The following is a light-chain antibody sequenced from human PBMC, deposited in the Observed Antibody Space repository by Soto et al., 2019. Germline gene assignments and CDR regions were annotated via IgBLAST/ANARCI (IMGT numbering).Light chain of an antibody. J-gene: IGLJ2*01. CDR3: QSYDTSLSGSLV. Sequence: QSVLTQPPSVSGAPGQRVTISCTGSSSNIGAGYDVHWYQQLPGTAPKLLIYDNNNRPSGVPDRFSGSKSGTSASLAITGLQAEDEADYYCQSYDTSLSGSLVFGGGTKLTVL. CDR1: SSNIGAGYD. CDR2: DNN. V-gene: IGLV1-40*01.